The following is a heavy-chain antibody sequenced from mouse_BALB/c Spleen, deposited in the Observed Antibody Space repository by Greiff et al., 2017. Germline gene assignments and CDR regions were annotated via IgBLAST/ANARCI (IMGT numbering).Heavy chain of an antibody. CDR2: ISDGGSYT. J-gene: IGHJ4*01. Sequence: EVKLMESGGGLVKPGGSLKLSCAASGFTFSDYYMYWVRQTPEKRLEWVATISDGGSYTYYPDSVKGRFTISRDNAKNNLYLQMSSLKSEDTAMYYCAREEDYYGAMDYWGQGTSVTVSS. CDR1: GFTFSDYY. V-gene: IGHV5-4*02. CDR3: AREEDYYGAMDY. D-gene: IGHD1-1*01.